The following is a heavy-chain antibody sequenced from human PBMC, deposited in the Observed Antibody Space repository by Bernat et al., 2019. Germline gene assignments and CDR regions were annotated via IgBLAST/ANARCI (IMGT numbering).Heavy chain of an antibody. D-gene: IGHD3-16*01. Sequence: QVQLQQWGAGLLKPSETLSLTCAVYGGSFSGYYWSWIRQSPGKGLEWIVEITHSGSTNYNPSLKSRVTISVDTSKNQFSLKLSSVTAADTAVYYCARTRRGGGPPGYVYWGQGTLVTVSS. J-gene: IGHJ4*02. V-gene: IGHV4-34*01. CDR3: ARTRRGGGPPGYVY. CDR2: ITHSGST. CDR1: GGSFSGYY.